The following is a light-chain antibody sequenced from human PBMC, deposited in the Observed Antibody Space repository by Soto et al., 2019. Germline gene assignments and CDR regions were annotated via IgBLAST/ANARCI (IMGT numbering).Light chain of an antibody. CDR1: STDVTGRNY. J-gene: IGLJ1*01. CDR3: CSYTSGTSV. Sequence: QSVLTQPASVSGSPGQSITISCTGTSTDVTGRNYVSWYQQHPGKAPKVIIYEVTNRPSGISNRFSGSKSGNTAFLTISGLQAEDEADYHCCSYTSGTSVFGTGTKGTVL. CDR2: EVT. V-gene: IGLV2-14*01.